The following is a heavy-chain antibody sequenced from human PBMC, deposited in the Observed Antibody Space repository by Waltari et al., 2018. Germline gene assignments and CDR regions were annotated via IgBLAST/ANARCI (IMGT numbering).Heavy chain of an antibody. CDR2: IYYTGST. J-gene: IGHJ5*02. Sequence: QVQLQESGPRLVKPSETLSLSCTVPGGSISSYYWSWIRQPPGKGLDWIGYIYYTGSTNFNPSLKSRVTMSVDTSKNQFSLKLSSVTAADTAVYYCARGGGGDWEWFDPWGQGTLVTVSS. D-gene: IGHD2-21*02. CDR1: GGSISSYY. CDR3: ARGGGGDWEWFDP. V-gene: IGHV4-59*01.